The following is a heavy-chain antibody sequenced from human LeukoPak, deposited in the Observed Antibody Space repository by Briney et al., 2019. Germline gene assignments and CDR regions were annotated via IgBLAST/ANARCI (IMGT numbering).Heavy chain of an antibody. CDR2: IYFTGST. Sequence: SETLSLTCTVSGGSISNKNFYWGWIRQPPGKGLEWAGSIYFTGSTYYHPSLESRVTISVDTSKNQFSLKVSAVTAADTAVYHCAKSRGRGSFDPWGQGTLVIVSS. J-gene: IGHJ5*02. CDR1: GGSISNKNFY. CDR3: AKSRGRGSFDP. V-gene: IGHV4-39*01. D-gene: IGHD5-24*01.